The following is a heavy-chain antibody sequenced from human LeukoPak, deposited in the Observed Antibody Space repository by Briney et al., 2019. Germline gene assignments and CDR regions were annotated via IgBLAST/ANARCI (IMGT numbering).Heavy chain of an antibody. D-gene: IGHD1-26*01. CDR3: ASRRGSNRPFDY. J-gene: IGHJ4*02. CDR1: GIIFSNYW. CDR2: ISDDSNYI. V-gene: IGHV3-21*01. Sequence: PGGSLRLSCAASGIIFSNYWMHWVRQAPGKGLVWVSSISDDSNYIFYADSVKGRFTISRDNAKNSLYLQMNSLTAEDSAVYYCASRRGSNRPFDYWGQGTLVTVSS.